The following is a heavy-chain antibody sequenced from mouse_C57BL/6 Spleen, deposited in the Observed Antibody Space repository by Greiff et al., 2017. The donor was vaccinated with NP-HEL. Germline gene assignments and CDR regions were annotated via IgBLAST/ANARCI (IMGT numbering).Heavy chain of an antibody. V-gene: IGHV5-16*01. CDR1: GFTFSDYY. CDR3: ARAYPNGGFAY. J-gene: IGHJ3*01. D-gene: IGHD6-5*01. Sequence: DVHLVESEGGLVQPGSSMKLSCTASGFTFSDYYMAWVRQVPEKGLEWVANINYDGSSTYYLDSLKSRFIISRDNAKNILYLQMSSLKSEDTATYYCARAYPNGGFAYWGQGTLVTVSA. CDR2: INYDGSST.